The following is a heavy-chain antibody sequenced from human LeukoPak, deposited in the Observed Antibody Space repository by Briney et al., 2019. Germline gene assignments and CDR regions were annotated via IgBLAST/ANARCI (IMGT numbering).Heavy chain of an antibody. D-gene: IGHD1-26*01. CDR2: ISSNVVST. V-gene: IGHV3-64D*06. CDR1: GFTFSSYA. J-gene: IGHJ5*02. Sequence: GGSLRLSCSASGFTFSSYAMYWVRQAPGKGLEYGSAISSNVVSTYYADSVKGRFTISRDNSKNTLYLQMTSLRDEDTAVYYCVKKAVGGAKGWFDPWGQGTLVTVSS. CDR3: VKKAVGGAKGWFDP.